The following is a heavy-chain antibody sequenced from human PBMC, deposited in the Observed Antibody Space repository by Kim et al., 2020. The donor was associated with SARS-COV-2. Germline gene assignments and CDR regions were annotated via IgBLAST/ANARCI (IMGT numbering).Heavy chain of an antibody. J-gene: IGHJ4*02. D-gene: IGHD2-2*01. CDR2: INPNSGGT. CDR3: ARERFGCSSTSCPQIPFDY. Sequence: ASVKVSCKASGYTFTGYYMHWVRQAPGQGLEWMGWINPNSGGTNYAQKFQGRVTMTRDTSISTAYMELSRLRSDDTAVYYCARERFGCSSTSCPQIPFDYWGQGTLVTVSS. CDR1: GYTFTGYY. V-gene: IGHV1-2*02.